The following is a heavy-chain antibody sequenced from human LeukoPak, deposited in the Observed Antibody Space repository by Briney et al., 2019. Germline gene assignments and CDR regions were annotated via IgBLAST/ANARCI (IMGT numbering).Heavy chain of an antibody. CDR3: ARVSWFPGTSYYYMDV. D-gene: IGHD1-1*01. Sequence: SETLSLTCTVSGGSISSYYWSWIRQPPGKGLEWIGYIHYSGTTNYNPSLKSRATISVDTSKNQFSLKLSSVTAADTAVYYCARVSWFPGTSYYYMDVWGKGTTVTVSS. CDR1: GGSISSYY. CDR2: IHYSGTT. J-gene: IGHJ6*03. V-gene: IGHV4-59*01.